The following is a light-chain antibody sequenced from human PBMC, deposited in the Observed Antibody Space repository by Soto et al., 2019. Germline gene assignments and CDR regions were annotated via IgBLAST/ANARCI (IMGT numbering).Light chain of an antibody. Sequence: EIVMTQSPATLSVSPGERATLSCRASQSVSSNLAWYQQKPGQAPRLLIYGASTRATGIPARFSGSGSGTEFTLTISSLQSEDFAVYYCPQYNNWPRTFGQGPKVEIK. V-gene: IGKV3-15*01. CDR1: QSVSSN. CDR3: PQYNNWPRT. J-gene: IGKJ1*01. CDR2: GAS.